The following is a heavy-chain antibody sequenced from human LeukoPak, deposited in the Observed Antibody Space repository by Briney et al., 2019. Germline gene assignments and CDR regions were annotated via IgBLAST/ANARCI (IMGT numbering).Heavy chain of an antibody. J-gene: IGHJ3*02. D-gene: IGHD3-22*01. Sequence: SETLSLTCTVSGGSISSSTYYWGWIRQPPGKGLEWIGSIYYSGSTYYNPSLKSRVTISVDTSKNQFSLKLSSVTAADTAVYYCARGLPYYYDSSGYYSDAFDIWGQGTMVTVSS. V-gene: IGHV4-39*01. CDR1: GGSISSSTYY. CDR3: ARGLPYYYDSSGYYSDAFDI. CDR2: IYYSGST.